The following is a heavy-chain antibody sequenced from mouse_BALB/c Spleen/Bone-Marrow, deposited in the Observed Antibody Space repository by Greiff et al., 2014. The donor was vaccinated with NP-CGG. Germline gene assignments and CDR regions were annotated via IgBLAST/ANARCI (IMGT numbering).Heavy chain of an antibody. CDR1: GDSITSSC. CDR3: ARGNGYHFDY. J-gene: IGHJ2*01. Sequence: EVQLQQSGPSLVKPSQTLSLTCSVTGDSITSSCWNWIRKFPGNKLEYMGYISYSGNAYYNPSLKSRISLTRDTSKNQYYLRLNSVTTEDTATYFCARGNGYHFDYWGQGTTLTVSS. D-gene: IGHD1-2*01. V-gene: IGHV3-8*02. CDR2: ISYSGNA.